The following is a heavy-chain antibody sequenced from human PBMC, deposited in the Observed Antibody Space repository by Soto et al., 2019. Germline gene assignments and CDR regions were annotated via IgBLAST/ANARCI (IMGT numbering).Heavy chain of an antibody. J-gene: IGHJ6*02. CDR1: GGSISNHY. CDR2: ISYSGST. D-gene: IGHD1-26*01. Sequence: PSETLSLTCTVSGGSISNHYWSWIRQPPGKGLEWIGYISYSGSTNYNPSLKSRVTISVDRSKIQFSLKLNSVTAADTAVYYCARSGRSRDYGMDVWGQGTTVTVSS. CDR3: ARSGRSRDYGMDV. V-gene: IGHV4-59*11.